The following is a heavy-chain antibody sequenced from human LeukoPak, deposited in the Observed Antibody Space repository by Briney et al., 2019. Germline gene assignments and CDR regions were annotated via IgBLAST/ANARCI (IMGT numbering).Heavy chain of an antibody. D-gene: IGHD4-17*01. Sequence: ASVKVSCKASGYTFSGYYIHWVRQAPGQGLEWMGWINPNSGGTNYAQKFQGRVTMTRDTSISTAYMELSRLRSDDTAVYYCARYDYDYDAFDIWGQGTMVTVSS. CDR3: ARYDYDYDAFDI. CDR2: INPNSGGT. CDR1: GYTFSGYY. V-gene: IGHV1-2*02. J-gene: IGHJ3*02.